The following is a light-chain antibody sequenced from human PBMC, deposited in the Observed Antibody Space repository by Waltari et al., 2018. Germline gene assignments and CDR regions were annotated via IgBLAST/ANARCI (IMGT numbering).Light chain of an antibody. CDR1: SSNIGSNT. CDR2: SSN. J-gene: IGLJ3*02. V-gene: IGLV1-44*01. CDR3: AAWDDSLNGWV. Sequence: QSVLTQPPSASGTPGQRVTISCSGSSSNIGSNTVDCYQQLPGTAPNFLIYSSNYRPSGVPDRFSGSKSGTSASLAISGLQSEDEADYYCAAWDDSLNGWVFGGGTKVTVL.